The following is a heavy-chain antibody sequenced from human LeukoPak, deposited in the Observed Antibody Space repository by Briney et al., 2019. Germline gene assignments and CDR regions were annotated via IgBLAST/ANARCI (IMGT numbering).Heavy chain of an antibody. CDR3: ARDYPADC. CDR1: GFTFSSYW. Sequence: GGSLRLSCAASGFTFSSYWMSWVRQAPGKGLEWVANIKQDGSEKYYVDSVKGRFTISRDNSKNTLYLQMHSLRVGDTAVYYCARDYPADCWGQGTLVTVSS. CDR2: IKQDGSEK. V-gene: IGHV3-7*01. J-gene: IGHJ4*02.